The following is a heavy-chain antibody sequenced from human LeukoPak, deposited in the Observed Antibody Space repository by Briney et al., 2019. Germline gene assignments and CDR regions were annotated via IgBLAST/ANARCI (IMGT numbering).Heavy chain of an antibody. V-gene: IGHV3-30*03. Sequence: GRSLRLSCAASGFTFSSYGMHWVRQAPGKGLEGVAVISYDGSNKYYADSVKGRFTISRDNSKNTLYLQMNSLRAEDTAVYYCAAIGYSSGLSPGWGQGTLVTVSS. CDR3: AAIGYSSGLSPG. D-gene: IGHD6-19*01. CDR1: GFTFSSYG. J-gene: IGHJ4*02. CDR2: ISYDGSNK.